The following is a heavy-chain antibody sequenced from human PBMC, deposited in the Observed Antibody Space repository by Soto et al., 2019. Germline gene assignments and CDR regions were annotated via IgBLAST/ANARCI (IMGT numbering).Heavy chain of an antibody. CDR2: ISSSSNTI. J-gene: IGHJ4*02. CDR3: ARSDSSGYSN. CDR1: GFTFSSYS. D-gene: IGHD3-22*01. Sequence: GGSLRLSFAASGFTFSSYSMNWVRQSPGKGLEWVSYISSSSNTIYYADSVKGRFTISRDNAKNSLFLQMNSLRDEDTAVYYCARSDSSGYSNWGQGTLVTVSS. V-gene: IGHV3-48*02.